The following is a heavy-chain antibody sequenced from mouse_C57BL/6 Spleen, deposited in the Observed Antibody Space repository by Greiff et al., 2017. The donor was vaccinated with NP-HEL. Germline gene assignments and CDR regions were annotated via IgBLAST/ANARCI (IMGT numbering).Heavy chain of an antibody. CDR3: ARHPAWFAY. V-gene: IGHV3-6*01. Sequence: EVKLLESGPGLVKPSQSLSLTCSVTGYSITSGYYWNWIRQFPGNKLEWMGYISYDGSNNYNPSLKNRISITRDTSKNQFFLKLNSVTTEDTATYYCARHPAWFAYWGQGTLVTVSA. CDR1: GYSITSGYY. J-gene: IGHJ3*01. CDR2: ISYDGSN.